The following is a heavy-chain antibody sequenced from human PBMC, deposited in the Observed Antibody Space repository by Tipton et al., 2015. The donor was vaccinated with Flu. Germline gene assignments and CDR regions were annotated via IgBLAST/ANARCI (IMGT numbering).Heavy chain of an antibody. D-gene: IGHD2-2*01. Sequence: TLSLTCAVYGGSFSGYYWSWIRQPPGKGLEWIGEINHSGSNNYNPSLKSRVTISVDTSKNQFSLKLSSVTAADTAVYYCARDDRVVVVPAAMGFLYGMDVWGQRTTVTVSS. CDR1: GGSFSGYY. V-gene: IGHV4-34*01. J-gene: IGHJ6*02. CDR2: INHSGSN. CDR3: ARDDRVVVVPAAMGFLYGMDV.